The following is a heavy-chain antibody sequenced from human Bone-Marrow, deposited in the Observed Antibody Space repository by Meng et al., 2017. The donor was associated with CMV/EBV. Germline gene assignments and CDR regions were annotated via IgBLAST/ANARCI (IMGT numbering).Heavy chain of an antibody. CDR1: GFSLSTSGMR. V-gene: IGHV2-70D*14. CDR2: IDWDDDK. D-gene: IGHD6-6*01. CDR3: ARTPSSSSENWFDP. J-gene: IGHJ5*02. Sequence: SGPTLVKPTQTVTLTCTFSGFSLSTSGMRVSWIRRPPGKALEWLARIDWDDDKFYSTSLKTRLTISKDTSKNQVVLTMTNIDPVDTATYYCARTPSSSSENWFDPWGQGTLVTVSS.